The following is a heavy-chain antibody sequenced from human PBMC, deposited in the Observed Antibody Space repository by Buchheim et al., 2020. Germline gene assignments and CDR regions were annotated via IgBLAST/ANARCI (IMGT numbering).Heavy chain of an antibody. CDR2: ISSSGSTI. Sequence: QVQLVESGGGLVKPGGSLRLSCVASGFTFSDYYMSWIRQAPGKGLEWVSYISSSGSTIYYADSVKGRFTISRDNAKNSLYLQMNSLRAEDTAVYYCARGGPEVADSSSWYRRAYYYYYMDVWGKGTT. D-gene: IGHD6-13*01. J-gene: IGHJ6*03. V-gene: IGHV3-11*01. CDR3: ARGGPEVADSSSWYRRAYYYYYMDV. CDR1: GFTFSDYY.